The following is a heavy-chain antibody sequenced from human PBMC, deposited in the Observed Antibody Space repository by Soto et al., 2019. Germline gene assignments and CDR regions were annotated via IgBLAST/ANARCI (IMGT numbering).Heavy chain of an antibody. J-gene: IGHJ6*02. CDR1: GFTFSSYW. Sequence: GGSLRLSCAASGFTFSSYWMHWVRQAPGKGLVWVSRINSDGSSTSYADSVKGRFTISRDNAKNTLYLQMNSLRAEDTAVYYCARVFPTPPYYYYYYGMDVWGQGTTVTVSS. D-gene: IGHD4-4*01. CDR3: ARVFPTPPYYYYYYGMDV. CDR2: INSDGSST. V-gene: IGHV3-74*01.